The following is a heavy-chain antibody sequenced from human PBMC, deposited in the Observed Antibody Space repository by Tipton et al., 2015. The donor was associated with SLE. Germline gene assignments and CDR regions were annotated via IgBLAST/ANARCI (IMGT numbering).Heavy chain of an antibody. V-gene: IGHV4-59*01. D-gene: IGHD3-10*01. Sequence: TLSLTCTVSGGSISSYYWSWIRQPPGKGLEWIGYIYYSGSTNYNPSLKSRVTISVDTSKNQFSLKLSSVTAADTAVYYCARDRQPRGYYYYGMDVWGQGTTVTVSS. J-gene: IGHJ6*02. CDR2: IYYSGST. CDR3: ARDRQPRGYYYYGMDV. CDR1: GGSISSYY.